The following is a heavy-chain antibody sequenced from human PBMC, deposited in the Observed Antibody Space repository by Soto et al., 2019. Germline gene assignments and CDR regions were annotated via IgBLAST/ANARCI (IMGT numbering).Heavy chain of an antibody. Sequence: ASVKVSCKASGGTFSSYAISWVRQAPGQGLEWMGGIIPIFGTANYAQKFQGRVTITADESTSTAYMELSSLRSEDTAVFYCAVRPPYYYDSSGFWGAFDIWGQGTMVTVSS. V-gene: IGHV1-69*13. CDR3: AVRPPYYYDSSGFWGAFDI. CDR1: GGTFSSYA. CDR2: IIPIFGTA. D-gene: IGHD3-22*01. J-gene: IGHJ3*02.